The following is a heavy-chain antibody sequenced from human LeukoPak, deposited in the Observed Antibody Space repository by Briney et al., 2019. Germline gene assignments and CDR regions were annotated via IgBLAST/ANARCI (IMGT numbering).Heavy chain of an antibody. D-gene: IGHD2-15*01. CDR1: GFTFSSYA. Sequence: GGSLRLSCAASGFTFSSYAMHWVRQAPGKGLEWVAVISYDGSNKYYADSVKGRFTISRDNSKNTLYLQMNSLRAEDTAVYYCARGCSGGSCYSGGFFDYWGQGTLVTVSS. CDR2: ISYDGSNK. J-gene: IGHJ4*02. CDR3: ARGCSGGSCYSGGFFDY. V-gene: IGHV3-30-3*01.